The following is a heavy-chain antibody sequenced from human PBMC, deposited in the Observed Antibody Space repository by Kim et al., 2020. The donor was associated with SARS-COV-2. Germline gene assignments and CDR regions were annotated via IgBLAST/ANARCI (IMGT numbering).Heavy chain of an antibody. CDR2: ISSSSSTI. D-gene: IGHD2-21*01. V-gene: IGHV3-48*02. J-gene: IGHJ6*02. CDR1: GFTFSSYS. Sequence: GGSLRLSCAASGFTFSSYSMNWVRQAPGKGLEWVSYISSSSSTIYYADSVKGRFTISRDNAKNSLYLQMNSLRDEDTAVYYCARDLSRRYSISWGWSPGVWGQGTTVTVSS. CDR3: ARDLSRRYSISWGWSPGV.